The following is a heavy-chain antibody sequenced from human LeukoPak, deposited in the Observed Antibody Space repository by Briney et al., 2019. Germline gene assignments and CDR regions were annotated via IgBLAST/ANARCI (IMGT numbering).Heavy chain of an antibody. CDR3: ARDSTAVAGFDY. CDR2: IIPIFGTA. Sequence: SVKVSCKASGGTFSSYAISWVRQAPGQGLEWMGGIIPIFGTANYAQKFQGRVTITADKSTSTAYMELSSLRSEDTAAYYCARDSTAVAGFDYWGQGTLVTVSS. CDR1: GGTFSSYA. V-gene: IGHV1-69*06. J-gene: IGHJ4*02. D-gene: IGHD6-19*01.